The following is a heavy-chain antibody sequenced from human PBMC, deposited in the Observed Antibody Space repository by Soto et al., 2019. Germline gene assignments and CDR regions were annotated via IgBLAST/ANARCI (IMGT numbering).Heavy chain of an antibody. CDR2: IADSGSTT. CDR1: GFTFRNYA. CDR3: ARYIPGVRYYGMDV. D-gene: IGHD2-2*01. V-gene: IGHV3-23*01. Sequence: GGSLRLSCAASGFTFRNYAMHWVRQAPGKGLEWVAVIADSGSTTFYRDSVKGRFTISRDNSSNTLFLEMYSLRAEDTAVYYCARYIPGVRYYGMDVWGQGTTVTVSS. J-gene: IGHJ6*02.